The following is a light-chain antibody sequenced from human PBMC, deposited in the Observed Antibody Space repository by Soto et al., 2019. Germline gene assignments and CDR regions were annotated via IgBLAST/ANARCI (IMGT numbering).Light chain of an antibody. V-gene: IGKV3-15*01. CDR1: QSVSSN. J-gene: IGKJ1*01. CDR2: GAS. CDR3: QQYEKWPPSIT. Sequence: ERVMTQSPSTLSVSPGERATLSWRASQSVSSNLAWYQQKPGKAPRLFVYGASTRATAIPPRFSGSGSGKEFTLNISSLQSEDFAVYYCQQYEKWPPSITFGQGTKVDIK.